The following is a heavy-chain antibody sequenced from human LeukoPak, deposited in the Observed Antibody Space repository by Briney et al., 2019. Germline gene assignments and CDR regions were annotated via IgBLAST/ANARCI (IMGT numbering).Heavy chain of an antibody. D-gene: IGHD1-1*01. CDR1: GGSFSGYS. Sequence: SETLSLTCAVYGGSFSGYSWTWIRQPPGKGLEWIGEIDRSGSTNYNPALKSRLTISVDTSKSQFSLKLGSVTAADTAVYYCARASATGLAYWGQGTLVTVSS. J-gene: IGHJ4*02. CDR2: IDRSGST. CDR3: ARASATGLAY. V-gene: IGHV4-34*01.